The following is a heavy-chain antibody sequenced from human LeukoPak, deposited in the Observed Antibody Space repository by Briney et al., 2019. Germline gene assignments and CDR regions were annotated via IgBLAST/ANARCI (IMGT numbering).Heavy chain of an antibody. V-gene: IGHV4-59*12. CDR3: ARDPGVVVVAGWFDP. Sequence: SETLSLTCTVSGGSISSYYWSWIRQPPGKGLEWIGYIYYSGSTNYNPSLKSRVTISVDTSKNQFSLKLSSVTAADTAVYYCARDPGVVVVAGWFDPWGQGTLVTVSS. CDR1: GGSISSYY. D-gene: IGHD2-15*01. J-gene: IGHJ5*02. CDR2: IYYSGST.